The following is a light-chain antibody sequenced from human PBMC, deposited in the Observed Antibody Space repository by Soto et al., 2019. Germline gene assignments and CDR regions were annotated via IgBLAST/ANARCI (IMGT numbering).Light chain of an antibody. CDR2: GAS. J-gene: IGKJ1*01. V-gene: IGKV3-15*01. CDR3: QQYNIWPGT. Sequence: EIVMTQSPATLSVSPGERATLSCRASQTVSSNLAWYQQKPGQAPRLLIYGASTRATGIPARFSGSGSGTEFTLTISRLPSEDFAVYYCQQYNIWPGTFGQGTKVEIK. CDR1: QTVSSN.